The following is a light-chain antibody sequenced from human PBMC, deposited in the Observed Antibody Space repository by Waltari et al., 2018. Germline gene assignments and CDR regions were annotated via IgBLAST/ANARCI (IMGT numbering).Light chain of an antibody. V-gene: IGKV3-20*01. CDR2: ASS. CDR3: QKNEALPAT. J-gene: IGKJ1*01. Sequence: EIVLTQSPATLSLSPGERATLSCRASQSIGKYLIWYQQKPGQAPRLLIYASSIRATGIPDRFSGSGSVTDFSLTSSSLEPEDFAVYYCQKNEALPATFGQGTKVEIK. CDR1: QSIGKY.